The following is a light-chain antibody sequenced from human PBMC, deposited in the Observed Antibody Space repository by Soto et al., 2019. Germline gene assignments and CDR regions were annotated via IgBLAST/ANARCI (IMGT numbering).Light chain of an antibody. Sequence: EKVMTQSPSTLSVSPGERATLSCRASQSVSSNLAWYQQKPGQAPRLLIYGASSRATGIPVRFSGSGSGTAFTLTISSLQSEDFAVYYCQQYNNWPLTFGQGTRLAI. V-gene: IGKV3-15*01. CDR3: QQYNNWPLT. J-gene: IGKJ5*01. CDR2: GAS. CDR1: QSVSSN.